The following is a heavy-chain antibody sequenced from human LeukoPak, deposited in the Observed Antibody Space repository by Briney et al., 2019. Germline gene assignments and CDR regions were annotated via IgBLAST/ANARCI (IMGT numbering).Heavy chain of an antibody. CDR3: ARSPGYYFDY. D-gene: IGHD3-9*01. V-gene: IGHV4-39*07. CDR2: IYYSGST. CDR1: GGSLRSSNYY. Sequence: SETLSLTCTVSGGSLRSSNYYWGWIRQPPGKGLEWIGSIYYSGSTYYNPSLKSRVTISVDTSKNQFSLRLSSVTAADTAVYYCARSPGYYFDYWGQGTLVTVSS. J-gene: IGHJ4*02.